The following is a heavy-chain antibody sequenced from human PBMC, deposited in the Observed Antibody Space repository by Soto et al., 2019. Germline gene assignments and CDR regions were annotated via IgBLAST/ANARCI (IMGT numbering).Heavy chain of an antibody. J-gene: IGHJ2*01. V-gene: IGHV4-59*01. CDR3: AGIAAAGTVDWYFDL. CDR1: GGSISSYY. Sequence: SETLSLTCTVSGGSISSYYWSWIRQPPGKGLEWIGYIYYSGSTNYNPSLKSRVTISVDTSKNQFSLKLSSVTAADTAVYYCAGIAAAGTVDWYFDLWGRGTLVTSPQ. D-gene: IGHD6-13*01. CDR2: IYYSGST.